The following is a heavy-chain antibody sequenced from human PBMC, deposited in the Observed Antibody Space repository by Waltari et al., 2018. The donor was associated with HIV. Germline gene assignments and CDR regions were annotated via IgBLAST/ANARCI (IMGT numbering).Heavy chain of an antibody. V-gene: IGHV4-34*01. J-gene: IGHJ4*02. CDR3: ARGQDYDFWSGYYYDY. CDR1: GGSFSGYY. CDR2: INHSGST. Sequence: QVQLQQWGAGLLKPSETLSLTCAVYGGSFSGYYWSWIRQPPGKGLEWIGEINHSGSTNYNPSLKRRVTRSVDTSKNQFSLKLSSVTAADTGVYYCARGQDYDFWSGYYYDYWGQGTLVTVSS. D-gene: IGHD3-3*01.